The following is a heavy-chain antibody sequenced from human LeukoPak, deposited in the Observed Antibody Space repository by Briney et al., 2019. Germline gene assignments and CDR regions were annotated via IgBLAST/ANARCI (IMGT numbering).Heavy chain of an antibody. J-gene: IGHJ4*02. CDR2: ISYDGSNK. CDR3: AKAGYYYDSSGYYDY. D-gene: IGHD3-22*01. V-gene: IGHV3-30*18. CDR1: GFTFGSYG. Sequence: PGTSLRLSCAASGFTFGSYGMHWVRQAPGKGLEWVAVISYDGSNKYYADSVKGRFTISRDNSKNTLYLQMNSLRAEDTAVYYCAKAGYYYDSSGYYDYWGQGTLVTVSS.